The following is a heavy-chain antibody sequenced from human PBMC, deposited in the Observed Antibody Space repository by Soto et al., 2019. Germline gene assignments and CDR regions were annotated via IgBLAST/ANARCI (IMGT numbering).Heavy chain of an antibody. D-gene: IGHD3-10*01. J-gene: IGHJ6*02. CDR2: INSDGSST. V-gene: IGHV3-74*01. CDR3: ANLWFGAYYYGMDV. CDR1: GFTFSSYW. Sequence: GGSLRLSCAASGFTFSSYWMHWVRQAPGKGLVWVSRINSDGSSTSYADSVKGRFTISRDNAKNTLYLQMNSLRAEDTAVYYCANLWFGAYYYGMDVWGQGTTVTVSS.